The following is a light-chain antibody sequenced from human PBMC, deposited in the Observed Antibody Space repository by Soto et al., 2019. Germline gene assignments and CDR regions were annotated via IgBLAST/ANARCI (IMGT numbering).Light chain of an antibody. CDR2: EVS. CDR1: QSLLHSDGKTY. Sequence: ILMTQTPLSLSIIPGQTASISCKSSQSLLHSDGKTYFYWYVQKAGQAPQPLIYEVSNRFSGVPERFSGSGSGTEFTLTMSGLQPEDFATYYCQQTYTTSEITFGQGTRLEIK. CDR3: QQTYTTSEIT. J-gene: IGKJ5*01. V-gene: IGKV2D-29*01.